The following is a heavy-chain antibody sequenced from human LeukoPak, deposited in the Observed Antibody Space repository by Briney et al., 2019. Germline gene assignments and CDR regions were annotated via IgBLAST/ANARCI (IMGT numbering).Heavy chain of an antibody. Sequence: PGRSLRLSCAASGFTFSSYGMHWVRQAPGKGLEWVAVISYDGSNKYYADSVKGRFTISRDNSKNTLYLQMNSLRAEDTAVYYCAKGSNYYGSGSYYTGRDYFDYWGQGTLVTVSS. J-gene: IGHJ4*02. V-gene: IGHV3-30*18. CDR3: AKGSNYYGSGSYYTGRDYFDY. CDR1: GFTFSSYG. CDR2: ISYDGSNK. D-gene: IGHD3-10*01.